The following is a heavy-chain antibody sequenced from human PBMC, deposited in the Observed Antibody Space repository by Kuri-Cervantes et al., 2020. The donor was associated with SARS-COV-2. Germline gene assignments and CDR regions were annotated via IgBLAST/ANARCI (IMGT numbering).Heavy chain of an antibody. Sequence: ESLKISCAVSGYSISSGYYWGWIRQPPGKGLEWIGSIYHSGGTYYNPSLKSRVTISVDTSKNQFSLKLSSVTAADTAVYYCARGIGSWQQHLTDYGMDVWGQGTTVTVSS. D-gene: IGHD6-13*01. V-gene: IGHV4-38-2*01. CDR1: GYSISSGYY. CDR3: ARGIGSWQQHLTDYGMDV. J-gene: IGHJ6*02. CDR2: IYHSGGT.